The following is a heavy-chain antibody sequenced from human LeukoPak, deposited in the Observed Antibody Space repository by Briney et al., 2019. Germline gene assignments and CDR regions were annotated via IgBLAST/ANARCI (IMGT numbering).Heavy chain of an antibody. CDR3: AKAGLWRELIRNYYYGMDV. Sequence: GGSPRLSCASSGFTQYEYAMQRVPQAPGEGLGGVSVIIWHSGSIGYADSVKRQITISRDNPKSSLYLQMNSLTAKDTALYSCAKAGLWRELIRNYYYGMDVGGQGTTVTVSS. CDR2: IIWHSGSI. D-gene: IGHD1-26*01. V-gene: IGHV3-9*01. J-gene: IGHJ6*02. CDR1: GFTQYEYA.